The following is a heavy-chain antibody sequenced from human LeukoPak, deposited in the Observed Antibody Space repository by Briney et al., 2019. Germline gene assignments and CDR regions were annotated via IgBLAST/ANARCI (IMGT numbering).Heavy chain of an antibody. Sequence: SETLSLTCAVYGGSFSGYYWSWIRQPPGKGLEWIGEINHIGSPNYNPSLKRRVTISVDTSKNQFSLKLSSVTAADTAVYYCARERYYYDSSGLDYWGQGTLVTVSS. CDR3: ARERYYYDSSGLDY. J-gene: IGHJ4*02. D-gene: IGHD3-22*01. V-gene: IGHV4-34*01. CDR1: GGSFSGYY. CDR2: INHIGSP.